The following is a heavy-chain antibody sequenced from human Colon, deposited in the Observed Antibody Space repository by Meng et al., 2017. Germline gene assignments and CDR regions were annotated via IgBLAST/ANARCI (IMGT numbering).Heavy chain of an antibody. D-gene: IGHD3-10*01. CDR1: GYTFTRYP. CDR3: ARGEEGDT. Sequence: QVPLVQSGAEGKKPGASVKVSCKTSGYTFTRYPIHWVRQAPGLRLEWMGLISAGNGNTKYSQKFQGRVTITRDTSASTSYMEFSGLTSEDTAVYYCARGEEGDTWGQGTLVTVSS. J-gene: IGHJ4*02. CDR2: ISAGNGNT. V-gene: IGHV1-3*01.